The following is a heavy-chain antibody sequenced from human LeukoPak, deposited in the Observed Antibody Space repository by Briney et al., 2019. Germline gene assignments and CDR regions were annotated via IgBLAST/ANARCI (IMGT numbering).Heavy chain of an antibody. CDR3: ARSYGDYSNWFDP. CDR2: ISYDGSNK. Sequence: GGSLRLSCAASGFTFSSYAMHWFRQAPGKGLEGGAVISYDGSNKYYGDSVKGRFTISRDNSKNTLYLQMNSLRAEDTAVYYCARSYGDYSNWFDPWGQGTLVTVSS. J-gene: IGHJ5*02. V-gene: IGHV3-30*04. CDR1: GFTFSSYA. D-gene: IGHD4-17*01.